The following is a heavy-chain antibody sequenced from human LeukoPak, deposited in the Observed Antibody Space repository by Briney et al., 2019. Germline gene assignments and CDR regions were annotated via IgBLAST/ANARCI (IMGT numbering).Heavy chain of an antibody. V-gene: IGHV4-59*01. D-gene: IGHD3-16*01. Sequence: SETLSLTCTVSGGSISSYYWSWIRQPPGKGLEWIGYIYYSGSTNYNPSLKSRVTISVDTSKNQFSLKLSSVTAADTAVYYCARDDITFWGVDYWGQGTLVTVSS. CDR1: GGSISSYY. CDR3: ARDDITFWGVDY. J-gene: IGHJ4*02. CDR2: IYYSGST.